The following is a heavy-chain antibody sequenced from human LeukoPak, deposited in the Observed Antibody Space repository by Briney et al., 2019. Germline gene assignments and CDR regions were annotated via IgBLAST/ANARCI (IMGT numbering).Heavy chain of an antibody. CDR3: AKVRPRYYDSSGYPEYFDY. J-gene: IGHJ4*02. Sequence: GGSLRLSCAASGFTFSSYGMHWVRQAPGKGLEWVAFIRYDGSNKYYADSVKGRFTISRDNSKNTLYLQMNSLRAEDTAVYYCAKVRPRYYDSSGYPEYFDYWGQGTLVTVSS. D-gene: IGHD3-22*01. CDR1: GFTFSSYG. CDR2: IRYDGSNK. V-gene: IGHV3-30*02.